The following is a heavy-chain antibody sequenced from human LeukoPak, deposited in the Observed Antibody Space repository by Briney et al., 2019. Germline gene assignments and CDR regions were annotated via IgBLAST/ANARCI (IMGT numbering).Heavy chain of an antibody. CDR1: GFAFSGCD. Sequence: GGSLRLSCAASGFAFSGCDMHWVRQASGKGLEWVGRITTKANRYATAYSASLKGRFTISRDDSKNTAYLQMNSLRTEDTAVYYCTTYKSGHYWGQGTLVTVSS. CDR3: TTYKSGHY. J-gene: IGHJ4*02. V-gene: IGHV3-73*01. D-gene: IGHD3-3*01. CDR2: ITTKANRYAT.